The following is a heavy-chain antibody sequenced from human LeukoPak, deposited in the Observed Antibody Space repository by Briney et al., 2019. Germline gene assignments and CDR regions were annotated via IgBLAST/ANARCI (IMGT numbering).Heavy chain of an antibody. Sequence: GGSLRLSCAASGFSFGSYGLSWVRQAPGKGPQWVSYISGNGGTTHYADSVEGRFTISRDNAKNSLYLQMNSLRAEDTAVYYCATYSTRNAREFQSWGQGTLVTVSS. CDR2: ISGNGGTT. D-gene: IGHD4-11*01. CDR3: ATYSTRNAREFQS. V-gene: IGHV3-48*04. J-gene: IGHJ1*01. CDR1: GFSFGSYG.